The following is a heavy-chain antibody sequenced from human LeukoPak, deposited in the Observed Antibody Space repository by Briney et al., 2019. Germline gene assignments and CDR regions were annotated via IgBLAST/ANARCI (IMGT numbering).Heavy chain of an antibody. CDR3: ARGRSYNGVLTGYGDYYYYMDV. CDR1: GGSISSGDYY. CDR2: IYYSGST. V-gene: IGHV4-30-4*01. D-gene: IGHD3-9*01. J-gene: IGHJ6*03. Sequence: SQTLSLTCTVSGGSISSGDYYWSWIRQPPGKGLEWIGYIYYSGSTYYNPSLKSRVTISVDTSKNQFSLKLSSVTAADTAVYYLARGRSYNGVLTGYGDYYYYMDVWGKGTTVTVSS.